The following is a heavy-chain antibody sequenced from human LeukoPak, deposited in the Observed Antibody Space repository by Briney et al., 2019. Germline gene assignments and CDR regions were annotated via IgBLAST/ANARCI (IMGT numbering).Heavy chain of an antibody. J-gene: IGHJ6*02. Sequence: GSLRLSCAASGFTFSTYGIHWVRQAPGKGLDWVAVISYDGSSKYYADSVMGRFTISRDNSKSTLYLQMNSLRAEDTAVYYCAKVDVAMGADYYYCMDVWGLGTTVTVSS. D-gene: IGHD5-18*01. CDR2: ISYDGSSK. CDR3: AKVDVAMGADYYYCMDV. CDR1: GFTFSTYG. V-gene: IGHV3-30*18.